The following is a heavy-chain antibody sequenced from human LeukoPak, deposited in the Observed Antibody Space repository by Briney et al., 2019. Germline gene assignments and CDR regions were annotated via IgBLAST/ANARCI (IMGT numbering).Heavy chain of an antibody. V-gene: IGHV4-39*07. J-gene: IGHJ5*02. CDR3: ATYFRNWGWNWFDP. CDR2: IYYTGST. CDR1: GGSISSSSHY. D-gene: IGHD7-27*01. Sequence: SETLSLTCTVSGGSISSSSHYWGWIRQPPGKGLEWIGSIYYTGSTYYNPSLKSRVTISVDTSKNQFSLKLSSVTAADTAVYYCATYFRNWGWNWFDPWGQGTLVTVSS.